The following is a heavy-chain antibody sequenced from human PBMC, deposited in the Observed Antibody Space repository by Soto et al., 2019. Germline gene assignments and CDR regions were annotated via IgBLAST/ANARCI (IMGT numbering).Heavy chain of an antibody. Sequence: ASVKVSCKASGYTFTGYYMQWVRQAPGQGLEWLGWISPISGGTNYAQKFQGWVTMTRDTSISTAYMELSRLRSDDTAVYYCGGGGGVLLWFGESAPYYYYGMDVWGQGTTVTVSS. CDR2: ISPISGGT. D-gene: IGHD3-10*01. CDR1: GYTFTGYY. CDR3: GGGGGVLLWFGESAPYYYYGMDV. J-gene: IGHJ6*02. V-gene: IGHV1-2*04.